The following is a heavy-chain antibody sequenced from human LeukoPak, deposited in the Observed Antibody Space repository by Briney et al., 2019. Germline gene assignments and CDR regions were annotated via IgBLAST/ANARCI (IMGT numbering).Heavy chain of an antibody. CDR1: GFTVSSNC. Sequence: GGSLRLSCAASGFTVSSNCMSWVRQAPGKGLEWVSVIYSGGSTYYADSVKGRFTISRDTSKNTLYLQMNSLRAEDTAVYYCARDSTTVTTDYWGQGTLVTVSS. J-gene: IGHJ4*02. V-gene: IGHV3-53*01. CDR3: ARDSTTVTTDY. CDR2: IYSGGST. D-gene: IGHD4-17*01.